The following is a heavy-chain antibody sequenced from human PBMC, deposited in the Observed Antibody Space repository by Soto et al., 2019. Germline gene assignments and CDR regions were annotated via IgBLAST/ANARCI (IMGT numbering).Heavy chain of an antibody. CDR1: GYPFTSYG. D-gene: IGHD3-22*01. Sequence: GXPVKVSCKASGYPFTSYGIIWVRQAPGQGLEWMGWISAYNGNTNYAQKLQGRVTMTTDTSTSTAYMELRSLRSDDTAVYYCARDRYYDSSGYYRGGAFDIWGQGTMVTVSS. V-gene: IGHV1-18*01. J-gene: IGHJ3*02. CDR2: ISAYNGNT. CDR3: ARDRYYDSSGYYRGGAFDI.